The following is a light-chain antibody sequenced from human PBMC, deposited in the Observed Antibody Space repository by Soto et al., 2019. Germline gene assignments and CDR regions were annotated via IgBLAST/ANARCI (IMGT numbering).Light chain of an antibody. Sequence: QSVLTQPPSASGTPGQSVTISCSGSTSNIGSNTVNWYQQLPGTAPKLLIYSNNQRPSGVPDRFSGSKSGTSASLAISGLQSDDEADYYCAAWDDSLNGWVFGGGTKLTVL. J-gene: IGLJ3*02. CDR2: SNN. CDR3: AAWDDSLNGWV. V-gene: IGLV1-44*01. CDR1: TSNIGSNT.